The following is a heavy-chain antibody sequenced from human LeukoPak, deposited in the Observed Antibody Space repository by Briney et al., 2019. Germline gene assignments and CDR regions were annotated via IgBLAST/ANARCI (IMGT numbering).Heavy chain of an antibody. CDR1: GGSISSYY. J-gene: IGHJ4*02. Sequence: SETLSLTCTVSGGSISSYYWSWIRQPPGKGLEWIGYIYYSGSTNYNPSLKSRVTISVDTSKNQFSLKLSSVTAADTAVYYCACSYGDYGALDYWGQGTLVTASS. CDR2: IYYSGST. D-gene: IGHD4-17*01. CDR3: ACSYGDYGALDY. V-gene: IGHV4-59*01.